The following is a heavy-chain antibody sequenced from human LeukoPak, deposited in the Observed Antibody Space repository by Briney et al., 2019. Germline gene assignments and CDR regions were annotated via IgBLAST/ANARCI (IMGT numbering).Heavy chain of an antibody. CDR2: IYYSGST. V-gene: IGHV4-39*01. CDR1: GGSISSSSYY. J-gene: IGHJ4*02. CDR3: ASPPSLADAPFDY. Sequence: SETLSLTCTVSGGSISSSSYYWGWIRQPPGKGLEWIGSIYYSGSTYYNPSLKSRVTISVDTSKNQFSLKLSSVTAADTAVYYCASPPSLADAPFDYWGQGTLVTVSS.